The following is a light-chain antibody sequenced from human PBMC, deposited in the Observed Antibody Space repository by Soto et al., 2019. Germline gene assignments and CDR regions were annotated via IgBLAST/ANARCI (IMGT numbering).Light chain of an antibody. CDR2: KAS. V-gene: IGKV1-5*03. CDR3: QQYHRYPLT. Sequence: DIQMTQSPSTLSASVGDRVTITCRASQSISSWLAWYQQKPGKAPKLLIYKASSLEGGVPSRFSGSGSGTDFTLTISSLQPDDFATYYCQQYHRYPLTFGGGTKV. CDR1: QSISSW. J-gene: IGKJ4*01.